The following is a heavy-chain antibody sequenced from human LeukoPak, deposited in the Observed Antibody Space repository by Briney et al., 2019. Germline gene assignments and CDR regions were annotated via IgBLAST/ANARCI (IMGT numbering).Heavy chain of an antibody. D-gene: IGHD6-19*01. Sequence: GASVKVSCKASGYTFTGYYMHWVRQAPGQGLEWMGWINPNSGGTNYAQKFQGRVTMTRDTSISTAYMELSRLRSDDTAVYYCARFAMTGYSSRGGWLDPWGQGTLVTVSS. V-gene: IGHV1-2*02. CDR1: GYTFTGYY. CDR2: INPNSGGT. CDR3: ARFAMTGYSSRGGWLDP. J-gene: IGHJ5*02.